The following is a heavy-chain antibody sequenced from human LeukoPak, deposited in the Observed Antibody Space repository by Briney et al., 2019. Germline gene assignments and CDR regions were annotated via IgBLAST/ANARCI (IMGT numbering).Heavy chain of an antibody. Sequence: SGTLSLTCTVSGGSISSSDYYWGWIRQPPGKGLEWIGSIYYSGSTYCNPSFKSRVTISVDMSKNLFSLKLSSVTAADTAVYYCARRLTVTTYYFDFWGQGTLVTVSS. CDR3: ARRLTVTTYYFDF. D-gene: IGHD4-11*01. V-gene: IGHV4-39*01. J-gene: IGHJ4*02. CDR2: IYYSGST. CDR1: GGSISSSDYY.